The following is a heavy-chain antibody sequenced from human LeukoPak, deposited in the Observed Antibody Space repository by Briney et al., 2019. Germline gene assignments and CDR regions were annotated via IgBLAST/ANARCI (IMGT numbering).Heavy chain of an antibody. CDR3: ARIPSGDVDTAMVMYYHYGMDV. Sequence: SVKVSCKASGGTFSSHTISWVRQAPEQGLEWMGRIISLFGIVNYAQKFQDRVTITADKSTSTAYMEVSSLRSEDTAVYYCARIPSGDVDTAMVMYYHYGMDVWGQGTTVTVSS. V-gene: IGHV1-69*02. D-gene: IGHD5-18*01. J-gene: IGHJ6*02. CDR2: IISLFGIV. CDR1: GGTFSSHT.